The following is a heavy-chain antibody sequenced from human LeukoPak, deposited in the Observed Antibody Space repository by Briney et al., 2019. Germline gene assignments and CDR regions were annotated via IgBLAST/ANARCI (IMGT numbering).Heavy chain of an antibody. D-gene: IGHD6-13*01. CDR1: GYTFTGYY. J-gene: IGHJ6*02. Sequence: ASVKVSCKASGYTFTGYYMHWVRQAPGQGLEWMGRINPNNGGTNYAQKFQGRVTMTGDTSISTAYMELRSLRSDDTAVYYCARSLMSGIAAAGTTLDYYYYGMDVWGQGTTVTVSS. V-gene: IGHV1-2*06. CDR3: ARSLMSGIAAAGTTLDYYYYGMDV. CDR2: INPNNGGT.